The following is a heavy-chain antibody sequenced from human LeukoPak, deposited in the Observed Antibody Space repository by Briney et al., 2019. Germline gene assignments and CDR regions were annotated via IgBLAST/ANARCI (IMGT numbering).Heavy chain of an antibody. V-gene: IGHV3-33*01. D-gene: IGHD3-22*01. Sequence: HPGRSLRLSCAASGFTLSSFGMHWVRQAPGKGLEWVAVIWYDGSNKYYADSVKGRFTISRDNSKNTLYLQMNSLRAEDTAVYYCARELPPVVTYYFDYWGQGTLVTVSS. J-gene: IGHJ4*02. CDR3: ARELPPVVTYYFDY. CDR2: IWYDGSNK. CDR1: GFTLSSFG.